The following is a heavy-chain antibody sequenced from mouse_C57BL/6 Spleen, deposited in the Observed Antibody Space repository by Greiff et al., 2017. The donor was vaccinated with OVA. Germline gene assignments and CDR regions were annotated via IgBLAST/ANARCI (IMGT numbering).Heavy chain of an antibody. V-gene: IGHV5-9*01. CDR2: ISGGGGNN. J-gene: IGHJ3*01. Sequence: DVMLVESGGGLVKPGGSLKLSCAASGFTFSSYCMHWVRQTPEKRLEWVGNISGGGGNNYYADRVKGRVTISRANAKNTLYLQMRSLRSEDTALYDCAYSRDYGFDYWGQGTLVTVS. CDR3: AYSRDYGFDY. D-gene: IGHD2-4*01. CDR1: GFTFSSYC.